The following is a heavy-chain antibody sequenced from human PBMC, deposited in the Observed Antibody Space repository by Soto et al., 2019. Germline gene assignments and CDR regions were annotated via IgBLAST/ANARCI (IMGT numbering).Heavy chain of an antibody. D-gene: IGHD3-10*01. Sequence: EVQLVESGGGLVQPGGSLRLSCTASGLTFSSYSMNWVRQAPGKGLEWVSYISSSSSTIYYADSVKGRFTISRDNAKNSLYLQMNSLRDEDTAVYYCARSTYYGSGSTALDYWGQGTLVTVSS. CDR2: ISSSSSTI. V-gene: IGHV3-48*02. J-gene: IGHJ4*02. CDR3: ARSTYYGSGSTALDY. CDR1: GLTFSSYS.